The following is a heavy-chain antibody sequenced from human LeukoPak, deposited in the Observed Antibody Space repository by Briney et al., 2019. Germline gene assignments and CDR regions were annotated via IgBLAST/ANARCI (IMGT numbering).Heavy chain of an antibody. D-gene: IGHD3-16*01. CDR1: GFTFSSYA. CDR2: INDNGAGT. CDR3: AKGLRTGVGPYMGYHYYMDV. Sequence: GGSLRLSCAASGFTFSSYAMSWVRQAPGKGLKWVSTINDNGAGTYYADSVKGRFTISRDNSYNTVSLQMNSLRDEDTGVYYCAKGLRTGVGPYMGYHYYMDVWGKGATVTGS. V-gene: IGHV3-23*01. J-gene: IGHJ6*03.